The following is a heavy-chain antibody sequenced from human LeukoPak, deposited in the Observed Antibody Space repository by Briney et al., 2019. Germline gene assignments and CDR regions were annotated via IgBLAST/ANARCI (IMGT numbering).Heavy chain of an antibody. V-gene: IGHV3-23*01. CDR3: AKVSSSSPYFDY. Sequence: GGSLRLSCAASGFTFSSYAMSWVRQAPGKGLEWVSAISGSGGSTYYADSVKGRFTISRDNSKNTLYLRMNSLRAEDTAVYYCAKVSSSSPYFDYWGQGTLVTVSS. D-gene: IGHD6-6*01. CDR1: GFTFSSYA. CDR2: ISGSGGST. J-gene: IGHJ4*02.